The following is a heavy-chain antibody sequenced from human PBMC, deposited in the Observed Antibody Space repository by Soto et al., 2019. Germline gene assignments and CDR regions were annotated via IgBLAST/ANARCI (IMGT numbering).Heavy chain of an antibody. D-gene: IGHD4-17*01. CDR2: VNPNSGGT. Sequence: QVQLVQSGAEVKKPGASVKVSCKASGYTFTGYYMHWVRQAPGQGLEWMGWVNPNSGGTNYAQKFQGLVTITRDTSISTAYMELSRLRSDDTAVYYCATQRDYGDYGAFDYWGQGTLVTVSS. J-gene: IGHJ4*02. V-gene: IGHV1-2*04. CDR1: GYTFTGYY. CDR3: ATQRDYGDYGAFDY.